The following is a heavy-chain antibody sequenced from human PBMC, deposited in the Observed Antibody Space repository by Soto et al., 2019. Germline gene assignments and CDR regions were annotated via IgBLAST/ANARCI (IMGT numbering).Heavy chain of an antibody. J-gene: IGHJ4*02. V-gene: IGHV1-46*03. CDR3: TRGSQYSSSFDY. CDR2: INLGGGGA. Sequence: QVQLVQSGAEVKKPGASVKVSCKASGYSFTSYYMHWVRQAPGQGLEWMGIINLGGGGAIYAQKFQGRVTMTRDTSTNTVYMELGRLRSEDTAVYYCTRGSQYSSSFDYWGQGTLVPVSS. D-gene: IGHD6-6*01. CDR1: GYSFTSYY.